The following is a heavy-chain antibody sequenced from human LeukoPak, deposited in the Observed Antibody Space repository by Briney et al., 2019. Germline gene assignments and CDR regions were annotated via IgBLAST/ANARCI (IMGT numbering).Heavy chain of an antibody. J-gene: IGHJ4*02. CDR1: GFTFRNFA. V-gene: IGHV3-23*01. CDR3: AKDIELFVS. Sequence: GGSLRLSCAASGFTFRNFAMSWVRQAPGKGLEWVSGLSHGGTRTFYAASVKGRFTISRDDSNSTLFLQMDSLRVKDTATYYCAKDIELFVSWGQGTLVIVSS. D-gene: IGHD1-26*01. CDR2: LSHGGTRT.